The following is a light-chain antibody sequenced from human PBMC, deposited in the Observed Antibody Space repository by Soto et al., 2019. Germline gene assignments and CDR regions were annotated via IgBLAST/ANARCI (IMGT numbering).Light chain of an antibody. CDR2: GAS. CDR1: QTVSRN. Sequence: EIVLTQSPGTLSFSPGEGTTLSCRASQTVSRNYLAWYQQRPGQAPRLLIYGASIRATGVPATFSGSGSGTEFTLSISSLQSEHLGVYYCQQDSSWPLTFGGGTKVDIK. J-gene: IGKJ4*01. CDR3: QQDSSWPLT. V-gene: IGKV3-15*01.